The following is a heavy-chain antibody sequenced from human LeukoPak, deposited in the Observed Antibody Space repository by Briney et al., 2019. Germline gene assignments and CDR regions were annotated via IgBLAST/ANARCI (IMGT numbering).Heavy chain of an antibody. V-gene: IGHV1-2*02. CDR1: GYTFTGYY. J-gene: IGHJ4*02. CDR2: INPNSGCT. CDR3: ARVRTSGWLAHYFDY. D-gene: IGHD6-19*01. Sequence: ASVKVSCKASGYTFTGYYMLWVRQAPGQGLEWMGWINPNSGCTNYSQKFQGRVTMTRDTSISTAYMELSRLRSDDTAVYYCARVRTSGWLAHYFDYWGQGTLVTVSS.